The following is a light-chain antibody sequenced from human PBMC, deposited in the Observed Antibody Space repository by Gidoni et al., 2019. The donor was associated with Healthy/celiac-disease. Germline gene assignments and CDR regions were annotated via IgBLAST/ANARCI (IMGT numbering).Light chain of an antibody. V-gene: IGLV2-23*02. J-gene: IGLJ1*01. CDR2: EVS. Sequence: QSALTQPASGSGSPGQSITISCTGTSSDVGSYNLVSWYQQHPGKAPKLMIYEVSKRPSGVSNRFSGSKSGNTASLTISGLQAEDEADYYCCSYAGSSYVFGTGTKVTVL. CDR1: SSDVGSYNL. CDR3: CSYAGSSYV.